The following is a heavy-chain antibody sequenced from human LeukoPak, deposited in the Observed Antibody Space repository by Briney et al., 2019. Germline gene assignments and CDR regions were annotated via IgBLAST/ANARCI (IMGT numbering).Heavy chain of an antibody. J-gene: IGHJ4*02. D-gene: IGHD5-18*01. V-gene: IGHV4-4*02. CDR3: ATNRDTYGRDY. CDR2: VSYDGRT. Sequence: GSLRLSCAASGFIFSSYGMHWVRQPPGRGLEWIGEVSYDGRTNYNPSLKSRVTISIDKSKNQISLKLSSMTATDTAFYYCATNRDTYGRDYWCQGTLVTVSS. CDR1: GFIFSSYG.